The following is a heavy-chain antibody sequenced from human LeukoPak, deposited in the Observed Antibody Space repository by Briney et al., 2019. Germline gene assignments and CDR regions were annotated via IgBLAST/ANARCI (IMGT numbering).Heavy chain of an antibody. Sequence: GGSLRLSCAASGFTLSTYALSWGRHAPGGGVWWVSTISPLGNYIFYADSVRGRFTISRDDANNSLHLQMDSLRAEDTAVYYCAKDRDFYDRNSFSPDAFDMWGQGTMVIVSS. D-gene: IGHD2/OR15-2a*01. CDR2: ISPLGNYI. J-gene: IGHJ3*02. CDR3: AKDRDFYDRNSFSPDAFDM. V-gene: IGHV3-21*01. CDR1: GFTLSTYA.